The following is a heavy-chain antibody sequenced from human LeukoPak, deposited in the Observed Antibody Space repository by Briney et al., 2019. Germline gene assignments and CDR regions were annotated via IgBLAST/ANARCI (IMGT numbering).Heavy chain of an antibody. Sequence: ASVKVSCKASGGTFSSYAISWVRQAPGQGLEWMGRIIPILGIANYAQKFQGRVTITADKSTSTAYMELSSLRSEDTAVYYCARRVQTTGVFDYWGQGTLVTVSS. D-gene: IGHD2-8*01. V-gene: IGHV1-69*04. CDR3: ARRVQTTGVFDY. CDR1: GGTFSSYA. J-gene: IGHJ4*02. CDR2: IIPILGIA.